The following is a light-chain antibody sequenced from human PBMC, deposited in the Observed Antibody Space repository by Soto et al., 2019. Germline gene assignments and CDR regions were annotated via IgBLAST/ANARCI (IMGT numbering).Light chain of an antibody. CDR3: QQSYSTPRT. V-gene: IGKV1-39*01. Sequence: DIQVTQSASSLSASVXDRVTITCRASQTIINYLNWYQQKPGKAPKLLIYAASTLQSGVPSRFSGSGSGTDFTLSIGSLQPEDFATYYCQQSYSTPRTFGQGTKVDI. CDR2: AAS. J-gene: IGKJ1*01. CDR1: QTIINY.